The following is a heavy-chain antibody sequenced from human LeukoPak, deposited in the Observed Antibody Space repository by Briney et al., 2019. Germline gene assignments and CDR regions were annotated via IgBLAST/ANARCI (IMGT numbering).Heavy chain of an antibody. CDR1: GFTFSSYA. CDR2: INDSGGST. Sequence: HPGGSLRLSCAASGFTFSSYAMSWVRQAPGKGLEWVSAINDSGGSTYYADSVKGRFTISRDNSKNTLYLQMNSLRAEDTAVYYCAKSSGYYYYYFDYWGQGTLVTVSS. D-gene: IGHD3-22*01. J-gene: IGHJ4*02. V-gene: IGHV3-23*01. CDR3: AKSSGYYYYYFDY.